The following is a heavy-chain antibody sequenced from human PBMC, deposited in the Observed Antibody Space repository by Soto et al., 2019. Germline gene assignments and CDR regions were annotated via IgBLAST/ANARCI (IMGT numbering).Heavy chain of an antibody. V-gene: IGHV1-8*01. CDR3: ARVYNWNDNYGMDV. CDR1: GYTFTNYD. CDR2: MNPNSGKI. Sequence: ASVKVSCKASGYTFTNYDINWVRQATGQGPEYMGWMNPNSGKIGYVQKFQGRVTITADKSTSTAYMELSSLRSEDTAVYYCARVYNWNDNYGMDVWGQGTTVTVSS. J-gene: IGHJ6*02. D-gene: IGHD1-20*01.